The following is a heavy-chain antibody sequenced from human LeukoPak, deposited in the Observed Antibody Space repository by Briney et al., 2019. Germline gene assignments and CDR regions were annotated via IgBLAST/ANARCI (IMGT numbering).Heavy chain of an antibody. V-gene: IGHV4-39*01. CDR1: GVSIGSNSYS. J-gene: IGHJ4*02. D-gene: IGHD6-19*01. CDR3: ARVLPQWLARYYFDY. Sequence: SETLSLTCIVSGVSIGSNSYSWGWIRQPPGKGLEWIGTIYYSGSTYYNPSLESRVTISIDTSKNQFSLKLNSVTAADTAVYYCARVLPQWLARYYFDYWGQGSLVTVSS. CDR2: IYYSGST.